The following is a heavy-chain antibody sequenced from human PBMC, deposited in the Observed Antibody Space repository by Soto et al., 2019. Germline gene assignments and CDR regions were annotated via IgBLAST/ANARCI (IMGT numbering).Heavy chain of an antibody. Sequence: PSETLCLTCTVSGGSISSDYWSWIRQPPGKGLEWIGYIYYSGSTNYNPSLKSRVTISVDTSKNQFSLKLSSVTAADTAVYYCARGNLKYYYDSSGYYSNWFDPWGQGTLVTSPQ. CDR3: ARGNLKYYYDSSGYYSNWFDP. V-gene: IGHV4-59*12. D-gene: IGHD3-22*01. J-gene: IGHJ5*02. CDR1: GGSISSDY. CDR2: IYYSGST.